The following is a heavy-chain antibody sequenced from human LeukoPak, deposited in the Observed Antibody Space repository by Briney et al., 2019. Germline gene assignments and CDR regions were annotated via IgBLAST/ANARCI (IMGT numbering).Heavy chain of an antibody. J-gene: IGHJ4*02. CDR1: GGSTSSGSSY. CDR3: ARHVVESGAVTGLFDY. CDR2: IYYSGST. Sequence: SETLSLTCTVSGGSTSSGSSYWGWIRQPPGKGLEWIGGIYYSGSTYYNPSLKSRVTISVNTSKNQFSLKLRSVTAADTAVYYCARHVVESGAVTGLFDYWGQGTLVTVSS. V-gene: IGHV4-39*01. D-gene: IGHD6-19*01.